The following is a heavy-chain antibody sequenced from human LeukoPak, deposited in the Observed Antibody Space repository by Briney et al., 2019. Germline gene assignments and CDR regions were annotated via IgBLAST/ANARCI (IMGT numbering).Heavy chain of an antibody. CDR2: ISYDGSNK. D-gene: IGHD2-15*01. CDR1: GFTFSSYG. J-gene: IGHJ4*02. Sequence: GGSLRLSCAASGFTFSSYGMHWVRQAPGKGLEWVAVISYDGSNKYYADSVKGRFTISRDNSKNTLYLQMNSLRAEDTAVYYCAKDRLGYCSGGSCVFDYWGQGTLVTVSS. CDR3: AKDRLGYCSGGSCVFDY. V-gene: IGHV3-30*18.